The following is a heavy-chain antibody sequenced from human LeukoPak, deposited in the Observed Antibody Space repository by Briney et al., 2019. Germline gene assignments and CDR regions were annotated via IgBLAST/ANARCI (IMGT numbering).Heavy chain of an antibody. V-gene: IGHV1-2*02. J-gene: IGHJ4*02. Sequence: GASVKVSCKASGYTVTGYYMHWVRQAPGQGLEWKGWINPNSGGTNYAQKLGRVTMTRDTSISTAYMELSRLRSDDTAVYYCARDRVAVAGFAFDYWGQGTLVTVSS. CDR1: GYTVTGYY. D-gene: IGHD6-19*01. CDR2: INPNSGGT. CDR3: ARDRVAVAGFAFDY.